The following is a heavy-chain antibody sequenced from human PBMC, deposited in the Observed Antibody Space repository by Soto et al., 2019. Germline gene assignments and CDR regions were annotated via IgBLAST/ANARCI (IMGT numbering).Heavy chain of an antibody. D-gene: IGHD2-2*02. CDR2: ITVSGSST. J-gene: IGHJ3*02. CDR3: AKDYERDCSSTSCYRTDAFDI. CDR1: GFTFSTHA. V-gene: IGHV3-23*01. Sequence: PGGSLRLSCAASGFTFSTHAMSWVRQAPGRGLEWVSAITVSGSSTYYTDSVKGRFTISRDNSKNMLYPQMNSLRPDDTAIYYCAKDYERDCSSTSCYRTDAFDIWGQGTMVTVSS.